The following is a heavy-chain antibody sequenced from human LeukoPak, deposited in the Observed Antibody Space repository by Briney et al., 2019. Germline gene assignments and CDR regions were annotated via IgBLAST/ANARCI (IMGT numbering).Heavy chain of an antibody. CDR3: ARAWARQLVPKKNDWFDP. V-gene: IGHV1-46*03. J-gene: IGHJ5*02. Sequence: ASVKVSCKASGYTFTSYYMHWVRQAPGQGLEWMGIINPRGGSTSYAQKFQGRVTMTRDTSTSTVYMELSSLRSEDTAVYYCARAWARQLVPKKNDWFDPWGQGTLVTVSS. CDR1: GYTFTSYY. D-gene: IGHD6-6*01. CDR2: INPRGGST.